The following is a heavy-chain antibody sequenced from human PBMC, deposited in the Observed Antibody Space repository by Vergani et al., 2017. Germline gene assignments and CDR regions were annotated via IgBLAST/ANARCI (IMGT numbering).Heavy chain of an antibody. J-gene: IGHJ4*02. CDR3: AKGGLSTYYDFWSEPRDFDY. CDR1: GFTFSSYA. CDR2: ISGSGGST. D-gene: IGHD3-3*01. Sequence: EVQLLESGGGLVQPGGSLRLSCAASGFTFSSYAMSWVRQAPGKGLEWVSAISGSGGSTYYADSVKGRFTISRDNSKNTLYLQMNSLRAEDTAVYYCAKGGLSTYYDFWSEPRDFDYWGQGTLVTVSS. V-gene: IGHV3-23*01.